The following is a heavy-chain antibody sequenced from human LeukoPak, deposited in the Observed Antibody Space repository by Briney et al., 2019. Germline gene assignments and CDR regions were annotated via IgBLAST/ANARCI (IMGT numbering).Heavy chain of an antibody. J-gene: IGHJ4*02. Sequence: GGSLRLSCAASGFTFSSYWMSWVRQAPGKGLEWVANIKQDGSEKYYVGSVKGRFTISRDNAKNSLYLQMNSLRSEDTAVYYCARDRIGSSSWYYVDYWGQGTLVTVSS. D-gene: IGHD6-13*01. CDR1: GFTFSSYW. CDR3: ARDRIGSSSWYYVDY. V-gene: IGHV3-7*03. CDR2: IKQDGSEK.